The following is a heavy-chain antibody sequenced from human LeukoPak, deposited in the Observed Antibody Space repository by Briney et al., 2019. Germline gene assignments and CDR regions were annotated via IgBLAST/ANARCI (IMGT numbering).Heavy chain of an antibody. CDR2: IYHSGST. V-gene: IGHV4-30-2*01. J-gene: IGHJ4*02. Sequence: PSQTLSLTCTVSGGSISSGGYYWSWIRQPPGKGLEWIGYIYHSGSTYYNPSLKSRVTISVDRSKSQFSLKLSSVTAADTAVYYCARVSAYYYGSGSYYTPYYFDYWGQGTLVTVSS. CDR3: ARVSAYYYGSGSYYTPYYFDY. CDR1: GGSISSGGYY. D-gene: IGHD3-10*01.